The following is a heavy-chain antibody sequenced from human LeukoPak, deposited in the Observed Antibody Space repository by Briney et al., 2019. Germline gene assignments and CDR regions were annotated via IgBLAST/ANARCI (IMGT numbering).Heavy chain of an antibody. V-gene: IGHV3-48*01. J-gene: IGHJ4*02. D-gene: IGHD5-24*01. CDR2: ISSASNTI. CDR3: AKCAWLGDAPGGDY. Sequence: GGSLRLSCAASGFTFSSYSMNWVRQAPGNGLDWVSYISSASNTIYYADSVKGRFTISRDNSKNTLYLQMNSLRAEDTALYYCAKCAWLGDAPGGDYWGQGTLVTVSS. CDR1: GFTFSSYS.